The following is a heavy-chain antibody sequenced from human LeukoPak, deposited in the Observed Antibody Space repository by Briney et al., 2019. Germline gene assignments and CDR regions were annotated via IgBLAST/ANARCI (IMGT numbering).Heavy chain of an antibody. V-gene: IGHV1-69*05. D-gene: IGHD4-11*01. CDR3: ASLKSTTLAAFDI. CDR2: IIPIFGTA. J-gene: IGHJ3*02. Sequence: GGIIPIFGTANYAQKFQGRVTITTDESTSTAYMELSSLRSEDTAVYYCASLKSTTLAAFDIWGQGTMVTVSS.